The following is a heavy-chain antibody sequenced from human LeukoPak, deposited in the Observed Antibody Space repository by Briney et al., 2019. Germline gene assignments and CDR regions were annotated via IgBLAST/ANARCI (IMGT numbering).Heavy chain of an antibody. J-gene: IGHJ6*03. CDR1: GGSINSSYY. CDR2: IYHSGST. D-gene: IGHD4-23*01. Sequence: SETLSLTCIVSGGSINSSYYWGWIRQPPGKGLEWIGSIYHSGSTYYNPSLKSRVTISVDTSKNQFSLKLSSVTAADTAVYYCARPVDYYYYYMDVWGKGTTVTVSS. CDR3: ARPVDYYYYYMDV. V-gene: IGHV4-38-2*02.